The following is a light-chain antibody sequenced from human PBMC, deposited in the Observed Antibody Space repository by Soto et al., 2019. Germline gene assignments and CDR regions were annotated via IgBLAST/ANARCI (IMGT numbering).Light chain of an antibody. CDR1: QSVSSY. V-gene: IGKV3-11*01. J-gene: IGKJ1*01. CDR3: QQRSNWPWT. Sequence: EIVLTQSPATLSLSPGERATLSCRACQSVSSYLAWYQQKPGQAPRLLIYDASNRATGIPARFSGSGSGTDFTLTFSSLEPEDFAVYYCQQRSNWPWTFGQGTKVEIK. CDR2: DAS.